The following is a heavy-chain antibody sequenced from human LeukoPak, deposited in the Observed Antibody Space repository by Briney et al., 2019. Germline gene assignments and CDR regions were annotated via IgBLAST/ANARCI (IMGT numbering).Heavy chain of an antibody. V-gene: IGHV4-39*07. CDR2: IYHSGST. D-gene: IGHD6-13*01. Sequence: SETLSLTCTVSGDSITSSSYYWAWIRQPPGKGLEWIGNIYHSGSTNYNPSLKSRVTMSVDTSKNHFSLKLSSVTAADTAVYYCARFVAAAGFFDYWGQGTLVTVSS. CDR1: GDSITSSSYY. J-gene: IGHJ4*02. CDR3: ARFVAAAGFFDY.